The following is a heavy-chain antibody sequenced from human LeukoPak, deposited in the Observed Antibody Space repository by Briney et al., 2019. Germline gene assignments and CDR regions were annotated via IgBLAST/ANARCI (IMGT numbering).Heavy chain of an antibody. CDR3: ARGSLVDEMFDP. CDR2: IYTSGST. CDR1: GGSFSSYY. V-gene: IGHV4-59*10. D-gene: IGHD2-15*01. J-gene: IGHJ5*02. Sequence: TSETLSLTCAVYGGSFSSYYWNWIRQSAGKGLEWIGRIYTSGSTSYNPSLKSRVTISVDTSKNQFSLKLSSVTAADTAVYYCARGSLVDEMFDPWGQGTLVTVSS.